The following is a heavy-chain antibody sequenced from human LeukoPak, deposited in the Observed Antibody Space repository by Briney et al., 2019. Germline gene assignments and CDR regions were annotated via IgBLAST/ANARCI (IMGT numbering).Heavy chain of an antibody. CDR1: GGSLSSSSYY. CDR3: ARHAKIVVVPAAGYMDV. V-gene: IGHV4-39*01. J-gene: IGHJ6*03. CDR2: IYYSGTT. Sequence: SETLSLTCTVSGGSLSSSSYYWGWIRQPPGKGLEWIGSIYYSGTTYYNPSLKSRATISVDTSKNQFSLKLSSVTAADTAVYYCARHAKIVVVPAAGYMDVWGKGTTVTVSS. D-gene: IGHD2-2*01.